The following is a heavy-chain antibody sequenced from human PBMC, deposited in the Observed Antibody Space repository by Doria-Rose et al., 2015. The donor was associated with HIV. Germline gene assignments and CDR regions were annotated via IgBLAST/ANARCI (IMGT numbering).Heavy chain of an antibody. J-gene: IGHJ4*02. CDR2: TFSDDER. V-gene: IGHV2-26*01. Sequence: QVTLKESGPVLVKPTETLTLTCTASGVSLSSPGMGVSWIRQPPGKALEWLANTFSDDERSYKTSLKSRLTISRCTSKSQVVLTMTDMDPVDTATYYCARIKSSRWYHKYYFDFWGQGTLVIVSA. CDR3: ARIKSSRWYHKYYFDF. CDR1: GVSLSSPGMG. D-gene: IGHD6-13*01.